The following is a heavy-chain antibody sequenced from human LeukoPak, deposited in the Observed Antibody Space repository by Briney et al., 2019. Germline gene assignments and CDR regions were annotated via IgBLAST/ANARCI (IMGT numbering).Heavy chain of an antibody. Sequence: ASVKVSCKPSGGTFSSSAINWVRQATGHGLEWRGRIMPILGRASYAQRLQGRVSITADKSTRTAYMELSSLRSEDTAVYYCARDDWYSGSLFEDWGQGTLVTVSS. D-gene: IGHD1-26*01. CDR2: IMPILGRA. CDR3: ARDDWYSGSLFED. V-gene: IGHV1-69*04. J-gene: IGHJ4*02. CDR1: GGTFSSSA.